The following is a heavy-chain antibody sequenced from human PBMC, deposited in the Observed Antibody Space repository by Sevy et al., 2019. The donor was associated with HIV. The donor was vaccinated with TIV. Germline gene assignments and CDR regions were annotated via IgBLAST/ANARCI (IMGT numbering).Heavy chain of an antibody. CDR2: ISYTSTTI. D-gene: IGHD3-16*01. CDR1: GFTFHTYN. J-gene: IGHJ6*02. CDR3: ASSDATSRFAYYYFAMDF. V-gene: IGHV3-48*02. Sequence: GGSLRLSCAVSGFTFHTYNMNWVRQAPGKGLEWVSYISYTSTTIYYADSVRGRFTISRDNAKNTLYLQMNSLRDEDTAVYYCASSDATSRFAYYYFAMDFWGQGTSVTVSS.